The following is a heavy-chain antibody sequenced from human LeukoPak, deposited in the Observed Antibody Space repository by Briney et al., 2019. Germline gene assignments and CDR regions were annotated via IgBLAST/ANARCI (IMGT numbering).Heavy chain of an antibody. J-gene: IGHJ3*02. Sequence: SETLSLTCTVSGGSISSYYWSWIRQPPGKGLEWIGYIYYSGSTNYNPSLKSRVTISVDTSKNQFSLKLSSVTAADTAVYYCARGRLRRYFDIWGQGTMVTVSS. D-gene: IGHD3-9*01. CDR1: GGSISSYY. CDR2: IYYSGST. CDR3: ARGRLRRYFDI. V-gene: IGHV4-59*12.